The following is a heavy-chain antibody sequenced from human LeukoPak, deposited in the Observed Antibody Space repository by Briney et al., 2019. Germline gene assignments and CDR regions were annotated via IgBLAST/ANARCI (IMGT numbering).Heavy chain of an antibody. CDR2: ISSNFSYI. V-gene: IGHV3-21*01. CDR1: GFTFSTYS. CDR3: ARRNPGYSSSRYFNDY. J-gene: IGHJ4*02. D-gene: IGHD6-13*01. Sequence: GGSLRLSCAASGFTFSTYSMNWVRQAPGKGLEWVSSISSNFSYIHYADSVKGRFTISRDNAKNSLYLQMSSLRAEDTAVYYCARRNPGYSSSRYFNDYWGQGTLVTVSS.